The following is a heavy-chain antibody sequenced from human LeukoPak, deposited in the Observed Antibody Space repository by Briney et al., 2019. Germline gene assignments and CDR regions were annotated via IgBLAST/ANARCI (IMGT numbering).Heavy chain of an antibody. J-gene: IGHJ4*02. CDR1: GGSISVTNYF. CDR2: INHNGRT. D-gene: IGHD3-10*01. V-gene: IGHV4/OR15-8*01. CDR3: AQLGDYFLSESNPRSYRWFDY. Sequence: PSETLSLTCFVSGGSISVTNYFWSWVRQPPGKGLEWIAEINHNGRTNYNPSLESRVTISVETSKNQFSLKMSSVTAADTAMYYCAQLGDYFLSESNPRSYRWFDYWGQGTLVTVSS.